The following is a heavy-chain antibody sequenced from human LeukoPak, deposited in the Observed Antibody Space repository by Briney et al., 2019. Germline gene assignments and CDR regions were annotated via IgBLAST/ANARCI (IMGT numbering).Heavy chain of an antibody. J-gene: IGHJ6*02. Sequence: SETLSLTCTVSGGSISSYYWSWIRQPPGKGLEWIGYIYYCGSTNYHPSLKKGFTISVDTPKNQFSLKLSSVTAADTAVYYCERHDVRYSDWARYYYYGMDVWGQGTTVTVSS. CDR2: IYYCGST. CDR1: GGSISSYY. CDR3: ERHDVRYSDWARYYYYGMDV. D-gene: IGHD3-9*01. V-gene: IGHV4-59*08.